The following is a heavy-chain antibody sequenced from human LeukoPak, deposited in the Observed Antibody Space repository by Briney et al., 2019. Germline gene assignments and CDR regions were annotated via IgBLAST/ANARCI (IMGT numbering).Heavy chain of an antibody. CDR1: GVTFSNYG. Sequence: GGSLRLSCAASGVTFSNYGMSWVRQAPGKGLEWVSAISRSGGSTYYADSAKGRFTISRDNSKNTLYLQMNSLRAEDTAIYYCTKGSGGFAYYYYMDVWGKGTTVTISS. J-gene: IGHJ6*03. D-gene: IGHD1-26*01. CDR3: TKGSGGFAYYYYMDV. V-gene: IGHV3-23*01. CDR2: ISRSGGST.